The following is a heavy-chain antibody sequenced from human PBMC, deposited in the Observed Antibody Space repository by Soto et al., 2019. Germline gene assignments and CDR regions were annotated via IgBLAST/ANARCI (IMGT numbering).Heavy chain of an antibody. J-gene: IGHJ5*02. D-gene: IGHD4-4*01. V-gene: IGHV4-39*01. Sequence: QLQLQESGPGLVKPSETLSLTCTVSGGSISSSSYYWGWIRQPPGKGLEWIGSIYYSGSTYYNPSLKIRVTISVDTSKNQFSLKLNSVTAADTAVYYCARKALSTVPPYIWFDPWGQETLVTFSS. CDR2: IYYSGST. CDR1: GGSISSSSYY. CDR3: ARKALSTVPPYIWFDP.